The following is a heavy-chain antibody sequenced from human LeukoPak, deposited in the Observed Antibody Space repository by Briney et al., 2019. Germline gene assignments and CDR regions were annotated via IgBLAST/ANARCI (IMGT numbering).Heavy chain of an antibody. D-gene: IGHD2-15*01. CDR3: ARRGSDCSGGSCYSRAFDI. CDR1: GGSISSSSYY. Sequence: SETLSLTCTVSGGSISSSSYYWGWIRQPPGKGLEWIGSIYYSGSTYYNPSLKSRVTISVDTSKNQFSLKLSSVTAADTAVYYCARRGSDCSGGSCYSRAFDIWGQGTMVTVSS. J-gene: IGHJ3*02. CDR2: IYYSGST. V-gene: IGHV4-39*01.